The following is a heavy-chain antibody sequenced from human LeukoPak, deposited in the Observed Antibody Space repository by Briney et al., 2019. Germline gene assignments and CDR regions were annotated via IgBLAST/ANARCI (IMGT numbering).Heavy chain of an antibody. V-gene: IGHV3-23*01. Sequence: PGGSLRLSCAASGFTFSSYSMNWVRQAPGKGLEWVSAINGGGGLTYYADSVKGRFTISRDNSKNTLYLQMNSLRAEDTAVYYCAKSGGGDCTGDYCINWFDPWGQGTLVTVSS. CDR1: GFTFSSYS. CDR3: AKSGGGDCTGDYCINWFDP. D-gene: IGHD2-8*02. CDR2: INGGGGLT. J-gene: IGHJ5*02.